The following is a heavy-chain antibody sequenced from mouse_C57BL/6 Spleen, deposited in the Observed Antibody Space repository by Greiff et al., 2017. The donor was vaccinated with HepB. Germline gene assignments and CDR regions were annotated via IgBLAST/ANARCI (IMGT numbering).Heavy chain of an antibody. J-gene: IGHJ2*01. CDR3: ARGYYGSSYPYYFDY. V-gene: IGHV1-59*01. D-gene: IGHD1-1*01. Sequence: VQLQQPGAELVRPGTSVKLSCKASGYTFTSYWMHWVKQRPGQGLEWIGVIDPSDSYTNYNQKFKGKATLTVDTSSSTAYMQLSSLTSEDSAVYYCARGYYGSSYPYYFDYWGQGTTLTVSS. CDR2: IDPSDSYT. CDR1: GYTFTSYW.